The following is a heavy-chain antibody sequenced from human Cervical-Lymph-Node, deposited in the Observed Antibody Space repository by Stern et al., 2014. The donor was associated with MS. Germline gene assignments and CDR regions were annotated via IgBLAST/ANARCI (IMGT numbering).Heavy chain of an antibody. CDR1: GFTFGSHV. J-gene: IGHJ4*02. CDR2: ISCDGSSQ. Sequence: VQLVEYGGGVVQPGRSLRLSCAASGFTFGSHVLHWVRQAPGKGLEWVAVISCDGSSQHYADSVKGRFTVSRDNSNNTLYLQMNSLRVEDTAVYYCAKPAVARYFDYWGQGTQVTVSS. D-gene: IGHD6-19*01. V-gene: IGHV3-30-3*02. CDR3: AKPAVARYFDY.